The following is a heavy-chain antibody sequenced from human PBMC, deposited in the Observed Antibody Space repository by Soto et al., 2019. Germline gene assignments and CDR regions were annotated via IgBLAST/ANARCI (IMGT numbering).Heavy chain of an antibody. D-gene: IGHD2-2*03. J-gene: IGHJ4*02. CDR1: GGSISSYY. CDR2: IYYSGST. V-gene: IGHV4-59*08. Sequence: SETLSLTCTVSGGSISSYYWSWIRQPPGKGLEWIGYIYYSGSTNYNPSLKSRVTISVDTSKNQFSLKLSSVTAADTVVYYCARRYGYCFDYWGQGTLVTVSS. CDR3: ARRYGYCFDY.